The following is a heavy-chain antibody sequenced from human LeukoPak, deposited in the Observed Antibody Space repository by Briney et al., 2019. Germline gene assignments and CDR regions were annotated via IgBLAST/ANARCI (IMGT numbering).Heavy chain of an antibody. CDR1: GYTFTSYY. CDR2: INPSGGST. D-gene: IGHD3-22*01. J-gene: IGHJ4*02. CDR3: ARDLWPYYYDSSGYYYFDY. V-gene: IGHV1-46*01. Sequence: ASVKVSCKASGYTFTSYYMHWVRQAPGQGLEWMGIINPSGGSTSYAQKFQGRVTMTRDTSTSTVYMELSSLRSEDTAVYYCARDLWPYYYDSSGYYYFDYWGQGTLVTVSS.